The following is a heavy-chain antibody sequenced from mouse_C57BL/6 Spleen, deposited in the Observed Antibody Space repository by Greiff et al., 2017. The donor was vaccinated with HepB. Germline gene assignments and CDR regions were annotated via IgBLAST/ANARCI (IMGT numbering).Heavy chain of an antibody. D-gene: IGHD1-1*01. J-gene: IGHJ2*01. CDR2: IYPRSGNT. CDR1: GYTFTSYG. Sequence: VQLQQSGAELARPGASVKLSCKASGYTFTSYGISWVKQRTGQGLEWIGEIYPRSGNTYYNEKFKGKATLTADKSSSTAYMELRSLTSEDSAVYFCARLLGSSYYFDYWGQGTTLTVSS. CDR3: ARLLGSSYYFDY. V-gene: IGHV1-81*01.